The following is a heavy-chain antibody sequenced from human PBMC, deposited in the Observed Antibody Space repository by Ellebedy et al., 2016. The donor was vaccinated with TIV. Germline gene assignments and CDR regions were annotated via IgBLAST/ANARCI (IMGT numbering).Heavy chain of an antibody. CDR1: GFTFSSYS. CDR3: ARDPVVVPAAMVYYYYGMDV. Sequence: GESLKISXAASGFTFSSYSMNWVRQAPGKGLEWVSSISSSSSYIYYADSVKGRFTISRDNAKNSLYLQMNSLRAEDTAVYYCARDPVVVPAAMVYYYYGMDVWGQGTTVTVSS. D-gene: IGHD2-2*01. V-gene: IGHV3-21*01. J-gene: IGHJ6*02. CDR2: ISSSSSYI.